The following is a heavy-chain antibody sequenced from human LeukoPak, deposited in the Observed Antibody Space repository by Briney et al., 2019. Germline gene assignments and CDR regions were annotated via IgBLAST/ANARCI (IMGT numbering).Heavy chain of an antibody. CDR2: ISSSGSTI. CDR1: GFTFSDYY. CDR3: ARDFWSSGWYSDY. Sequence: GGSLRLSCAASGFTFSDYYMSWIRQAPGKGLEWVSYISSSGSTIYYADSVKGRFTISRDNAKSSLYLQMNSLRAEDTAVYYCARDFWSSGWYSDYWGQGTLVTVSS. D-gene: IGHD6-19*01. V-gene: IGHV3-11*01. J-gene: IGHJ4*02.